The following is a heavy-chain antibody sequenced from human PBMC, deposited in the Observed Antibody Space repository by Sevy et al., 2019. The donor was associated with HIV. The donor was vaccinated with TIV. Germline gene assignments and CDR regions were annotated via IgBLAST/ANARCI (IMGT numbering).Heavy chain of an antibody. CDR2: INPKSGGT. CDR3: ARADNIGWSTLDAFDL. V-gene: IGHV1-2*06. J-gene: IGHJ3*01. CDR1: GYTFTGHY. Sequence: ASVKVSCKASGYTFTGHYMHWVRQAPGQGLEWMGRINPKSGGTNYAQKFQGRVTMTRDTSIITAYMELSSLRFDDTAVYYCARADNIGWSTLDAFDLWGQGTMVTVSS. D-gene: IGHD6-19*01.